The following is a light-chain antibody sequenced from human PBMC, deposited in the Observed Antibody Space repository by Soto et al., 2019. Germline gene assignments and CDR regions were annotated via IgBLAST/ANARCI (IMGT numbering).Light chain of an antibody. J-gene: IGKJ1*01. V-gene: IGKV3-20*01. CDR3: QQYGTSPTT. CDR1: QSVTSNY. CDR2: GAS. Sequence: THFAATVSFPQGHRANLSCRASQSVTSNYLTWYQQKPGQAPRLLIFGASIRDTGIPERFSGSGSGTDFTLTINRLEPEDFAVYHCQQYGTSPTTFAQGTKVDIK.